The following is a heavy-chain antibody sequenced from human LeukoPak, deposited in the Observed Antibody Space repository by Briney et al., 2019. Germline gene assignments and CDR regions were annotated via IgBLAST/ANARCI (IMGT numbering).Heavy chain of an antibody. J-gene: IGHJ4*02. D-gene: IGHD6-19*01. CDR3: ASIPGISVSAYYFDY. V-gene: IGHV4-39*01. Sequence: PSETLSLTCTVSGGSISSSSYYWGWIRQPPGKGLEWIGTIYYTGNTYHNPSLKSRVTISVDTSKNQFSLKLSSVTAADTAVYYCASIPGISVSAYYFDYWGQGTLVTVSS. CDR2: IYYTGNT. CDR1: GGSISSSSYY.